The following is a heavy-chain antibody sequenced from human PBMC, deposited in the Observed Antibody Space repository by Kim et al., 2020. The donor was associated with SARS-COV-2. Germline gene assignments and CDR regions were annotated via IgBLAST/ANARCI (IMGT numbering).Heavy chain of an antibody. CDR1: GYSFTSYW. V-gene: IGHV5-51*01. D-gene: IGHD1-1*01. CDR2: IYPGDSDT. J-gene: IGHJ6*02. Sequence: GESLKISCKGSGYSFTSYWIGWVRQMPGKGLEWMGIIYPGDSDTRYSPSFQGQVTISADKSISTAYLQWSSLKASDTAMYYCARSGRRGYYYYGMDVWGQGTTVTVSS. CDR3: ARSGRRGYYYYGMDV.